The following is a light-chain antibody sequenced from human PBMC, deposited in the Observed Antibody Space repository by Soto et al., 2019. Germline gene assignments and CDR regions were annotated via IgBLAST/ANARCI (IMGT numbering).Light chain of an antibody. Sequence: SVLTQPPSASGTPGQRVTMSCSGSSSNIGSNTVNWYQQLPGTAPKLLIYSNNQRPSGVPDRFSGSKSGTSASLAISGLQSEDEADYYCAAWDDSLNGLVVFGGGTKVTVL. CDR3: AAWDDSLNGLVV. CDR1: SSNIGSNT. V-gene: IGLV1-44*01. CDR2: SNN. J-gene: IGLJ2*01.